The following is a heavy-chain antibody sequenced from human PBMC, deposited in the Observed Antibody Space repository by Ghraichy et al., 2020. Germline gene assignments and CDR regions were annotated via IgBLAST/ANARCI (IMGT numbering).Heavy chain of an antibody. J-gene: IGHJ5*02. CDR1: GGSFSGYY. CDR2: INHSGST. D-gene: IGHD3-3*01. Sequence: SETLSLTCAVYGGSFSGYYWSWIRQPPGKGLEWIGEINHSGSTNYNPSLKSRVTISVDTSKNQFSLKLSSVTAADTAVYYCARSQGRYYDFWSGYSFWFDPWGQGTLVTVSS. V-gene: IGHV4-34*01. CDR3: ARSQGRYYDFWSGYSFWFDP.